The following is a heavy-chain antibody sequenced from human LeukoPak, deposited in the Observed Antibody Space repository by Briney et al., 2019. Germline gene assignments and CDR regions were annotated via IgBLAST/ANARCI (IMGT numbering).Heavy chain of an antibody. Sequence: GGSLRLSCTTSGFIFGDYAMSWVRQAPGKGLEWVSLIRGRVYGATTEYAASVKGRFAMSRGDSKSIAYPQMNSLKSEDTAMYYCSRERAGVFQYWGQGILVTVSS. CDR1: GFIFGDYA. V-gene: IGHV3-49*04. CDR2: IRGRVYGATT. CDR3: SRERAGVFQY. J-gene: IGHJ4*02.